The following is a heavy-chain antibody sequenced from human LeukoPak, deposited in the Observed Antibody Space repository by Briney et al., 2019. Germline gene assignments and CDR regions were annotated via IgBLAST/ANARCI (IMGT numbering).Heavy chain of an antibody. CDR2: IHFSGDT. CDR3: TRDRSGSWGYDSGY. J-gene: IGHJ4*02. CDR1: AGYISTYY. Sequence: SETLSLTCTVSAGYISTYYWSWILQPPGRGLQWSGYIHFSGDTKYTPSHKSRVSISIDTYKHQFSLMLSSVTAADTAVYFCTRDRSGSWGYDSGYWGQGTLVTVSS. D-gene: IGHD5-12*01. V-gene: IGHV4-59*01.